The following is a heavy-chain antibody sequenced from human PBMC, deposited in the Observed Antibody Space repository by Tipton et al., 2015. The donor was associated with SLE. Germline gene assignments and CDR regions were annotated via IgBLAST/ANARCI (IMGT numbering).Heavy chain of an antibody. CDR2: IYTSGST. Sequence: TLSLTCTVSGGSISSGSYYWSWIRQPAGKGLEWIGLIYTSGSTNYSPSLKSRVTISVDTSKNQFSLKLSSVTAADTAVYYCAREGAAAYYDMDVWGKGTTVTVSS. CDR3: AREGAAAYYDMDV. CDR1: GGSISSGSYY. D-gene: IGHD3-16*01. J-gene: IGHJ6*03. V-gene: IGHV4-61*02.